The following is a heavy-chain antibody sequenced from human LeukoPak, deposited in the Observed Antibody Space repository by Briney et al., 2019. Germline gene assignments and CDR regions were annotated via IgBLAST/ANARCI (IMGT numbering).Heavy chain of an antibody. Sequence: PGGSLRLSCAASGFTFSSYSMNWVRQAPGKGLEWVSYISSSSSTIYYVDSVKGRFTISRDNAKNSLYLQMNSLRAEDTAVYYCARTAFSTMVRGAPEPFDYWGQGTLVTVSS. CDR3: ARTAFSTMVRGAPEPFDY. CDR2: ISSSSSTI. J-gene: IGHJ4*02. D-gene: IGHD3-10*01. CDR1: GFTFSSYS. V-gene: IGHV3-48*01.